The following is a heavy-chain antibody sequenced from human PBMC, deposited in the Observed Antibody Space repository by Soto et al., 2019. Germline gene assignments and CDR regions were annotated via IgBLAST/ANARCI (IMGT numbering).Heavy chain of an antibody. V-gene: IGHV3-74*01. CDR2: INDYGTTI. CDR1: GFTLGNYL. J-gene: IGHJ4*02. CDR3: ARGGLEPFDY. D-gene: IGHD1-1*01. Sequence: GSLRLSCAASGFTLGNYLMDWVRQAPGKGLVWVSRINDYGTTINYAESVEGRFIISRDDAKSEVYLQMNNLRAEDSAVYYCARGGLEPFDYWGQGALVTVSS.